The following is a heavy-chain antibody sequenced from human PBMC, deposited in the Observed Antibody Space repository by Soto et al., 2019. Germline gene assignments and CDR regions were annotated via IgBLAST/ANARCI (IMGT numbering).Heavy chain of an antibody. CDR3: ARTAIVGATSSYYYYYYGMDV. CDR1: GFSLSTSGMC. Sequence: PTLVNPTQTLTLTCTFSGFSLSTSGMCVSWIRQPPGKALEWLALIDWDDDKYYSTSLKTRLTISKDTSKNQVVLTMTNMDPVDTATYYCARTAIVGATSSYYYYYYGMDVWGQGTTVTVSS. V-gene: IGHV2-70*01. D-gene: IGHD1-26*01. CDR2: IDWDDDK. J-gene: IGHJ6*02.